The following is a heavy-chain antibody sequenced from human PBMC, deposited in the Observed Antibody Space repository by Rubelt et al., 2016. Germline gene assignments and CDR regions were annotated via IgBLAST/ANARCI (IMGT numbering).Heavy chain of an antibody. Sequence: QLQLQESGPGLVKPSETLSLTCTVSGGSISSSSYYWGWIRQPPGKGLEWIGSIYYSGSTYYNPSLKSRVTISVDTSKHPSSLRLSSVTAADTAVYHCARGSGAEGVVIEAGYWGQGTPVTVSS. CDR1: GGSISSSSYY. J-gene: IGHJ4*02. D-gene: IGHD3-10*01. V-gene: IGHV4-39*07. CDR3: ARGSGAEGVVIEAGY. CDR2: IYYSGST.